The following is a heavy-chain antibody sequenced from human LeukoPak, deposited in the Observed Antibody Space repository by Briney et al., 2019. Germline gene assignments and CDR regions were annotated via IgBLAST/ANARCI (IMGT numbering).Heavy chain of an antibody. J-gene: IGHJ4*02. CDR1: GYTFTGYY. Sequence: GASVKVSCKASGYTFTGYYMRWVRQAPGQGLEWMGWINPNSGGTNYAQKFQGWVTMTRDTSISTAYMELSRLRSDDTAVYYCAREQLIASVPRYDYWGQGTLVTVSS. D-gene: IGHD3-16*01. CDR2: INPNSGGT. CDR3: AREQLIASVPRYDY. V-gene: IGHV1-2*04.